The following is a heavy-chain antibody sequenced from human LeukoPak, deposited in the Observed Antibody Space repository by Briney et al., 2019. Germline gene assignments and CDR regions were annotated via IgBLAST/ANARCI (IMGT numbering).Heavy chain of an antibody. V-gene: IGHV1-2*02. CDR2: MNPNSGAT. J-gene: IGHJ5*02. D-gene: IGHD6-13*01. CDR3: ARGTTPAAGPYKWFDP. CDR1: GYTFTTYY. Sequence: ASVKVSCKASGYTFTTYYMHWVRQAPGQGLEWMGWMNPNSGATKYAQKFQGRVTMTRDTSISTSYMELSRLISDDMAMYYCARGTTPAAGPYKWFDPWGQGTLVTVSS.